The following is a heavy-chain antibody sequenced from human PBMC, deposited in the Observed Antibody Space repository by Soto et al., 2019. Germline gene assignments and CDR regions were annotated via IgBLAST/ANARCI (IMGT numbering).Heavy chain of an antibody. CDR1: GASIGSSSNY. CDR3: ARHRGALMVATLDY. J-gene: IGHJ4*02. Sequence: SETLSLTCNVSGASIGSSSNYWGWIRQPPGKGLGWVGSIYYSGHTFYNPSLKRRVTMSVDTPKNQFSLQLTSVTAADTAVYYCARHRGALMVATLDYWGQGILVTVSS. CDR2: IYYSGHT. D-gene: IGHD5-12*01. V-gene: IGHV4-39*01.